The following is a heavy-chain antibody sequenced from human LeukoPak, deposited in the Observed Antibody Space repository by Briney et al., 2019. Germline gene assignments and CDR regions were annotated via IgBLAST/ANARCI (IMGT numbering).Heavy chain of an antibody. D-gene: IGHD6-13*01. CDR2: INAGNGNT. Sequence: ASVKVSCKASGYTFTSYAMHWVRQAPGQRLEWMGWINAGNGNTKYSQKFQGRVTITRDTSASTAYMELSSLRSEDTAVYYCARGWTRAAAGPDYWGQGTLVTVSS. CDR1: GYTFTSYA. V-gene: IGHV1-3*01. CDR3: ARGWTRAAAGPDY. J-gene: IGHJ4*02.